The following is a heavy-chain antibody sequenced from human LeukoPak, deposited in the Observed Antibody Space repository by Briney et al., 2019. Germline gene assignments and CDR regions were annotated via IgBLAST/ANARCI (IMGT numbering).Heavy chain of an antibody. D-gene: IGHD2-2*01. Sequence: GGSLRLSCAASGFTFSSYWMSWVRQAPGKGLEWVDNIKQDGSEKYYVDSVKGRFTISRDNAKNSLYLQMNSLRAEDTAVYYCARDISDQYGDYFDYWGQGTLVTVSS. J-gene: IGHJ4*02. V-gene: IGHV3-7*01. CDR1: GFTFSSYW. CDR2: IKQDGSEK. CDR3: ARDISDQYGDYFDY.